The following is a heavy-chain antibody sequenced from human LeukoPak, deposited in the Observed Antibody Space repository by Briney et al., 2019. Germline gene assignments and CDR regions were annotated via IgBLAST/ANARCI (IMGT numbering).Heavy chain of an antibody. D-gene: IGHD3-22*01. CDR3: AREVNYYDSTAYSTFYFHYGMDV. CDR1: GGTFSSYA. J-gene: IGHJ6*02. V-gene: IGHV1-69*13. CDR2: IIPIFGTA. Sequence: SVKVSCKASGGTFSSYAISWVRQAPGQGLEWMGGIIPIFGTANYAQKFQGRVTITADESTSTAYMELSSLRSEDTAVYYCAREVNYYDSTAYSTFYFHYGMDVWGQGTSVTVSS.